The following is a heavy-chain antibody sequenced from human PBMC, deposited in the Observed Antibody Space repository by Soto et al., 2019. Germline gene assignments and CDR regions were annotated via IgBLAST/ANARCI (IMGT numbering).Heavy chain of an antibody. CDR2: ISWNSGSI. CDR1: GFTFDDYA. J-gene: IGHJ4*02. D-gene: IGHD6-13*01. CDR3: AKDGTKGSSYVDC. V-gene: IGHV3-9*01. Sequence: EVQLVESGGGLVQPGRSLRLSCAASGFTFDDYAMHWVRQAPGKGLEWVSGISWNSGSIGYADSVKGRFTISRDNVKNSLYLQMNSLRAEDTAVYYCAKDGTKGSSYVDCWGQGTLVTVSS.